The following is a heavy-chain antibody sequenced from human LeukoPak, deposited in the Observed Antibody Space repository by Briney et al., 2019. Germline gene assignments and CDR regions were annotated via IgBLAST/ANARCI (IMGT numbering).Heavy chain of an antibody. V-gene: IGHV3-7*01. J-gene: IGHJ5*02. CDR1: GFTFTSFW. D-gene: IGHD6-13*01. CDR2: INRDGTKT. Sequence: GGSLRLSCAASGFTFTSFWMTWVRQSPGKGLEWVANINRDGTKTTHVDSVKGRFTISRDNAKNSLFLHMSSLRAKDTAVYYCATAPAAADSSWGQGTLVAVSS. CDR3: ATAPAAADSS.